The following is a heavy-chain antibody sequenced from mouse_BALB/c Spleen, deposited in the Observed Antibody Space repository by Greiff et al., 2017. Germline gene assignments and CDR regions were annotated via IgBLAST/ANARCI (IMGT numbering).Heavy chain of an antibody. D-gene: IGHD4-1*01. V-gene: IGHV1-87*01. CDR2: IYPGDGDT. CDR3: ATGTGDY. Sequence: QVQLQQPGAELVKPGASVKLSCKASGYTFTSYWMQWVKQRPGQGLEWIGAIYPGDGDTRYTQKFKGKATLTADKSSSTAYMQLSSLASEDSAVYYCATGTGDYWGQGTTLTVSS. CDR1: GYTFTSYW. J-gene: IGHJ2*01.